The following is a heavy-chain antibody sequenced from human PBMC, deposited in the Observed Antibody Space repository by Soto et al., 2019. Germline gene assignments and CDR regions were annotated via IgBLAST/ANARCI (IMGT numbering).Heavy chain of an antibody. CDR3: ARGPRYYGSGSYYRRYYFDY. CDR1: GGSFSGYY. Sequence: LSLTCAVYGGSFSGYYWSWIRQPPGKGLEWIGEINHSGSTNYNPSLKSRVTISVDTSKNQFSLKLSSVTAADTAVYYCARGPRYYGSGSYYRRYYFDYWGQGTLVTVSS. V-gene: IGHV4-34*01. D-gene: IGHD3-10*01. J-gene: IGHJ4*02. CDR2: INHSGST.